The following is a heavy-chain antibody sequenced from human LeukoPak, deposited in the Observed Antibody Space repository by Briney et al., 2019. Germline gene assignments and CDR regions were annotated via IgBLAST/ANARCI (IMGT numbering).Heavy chain of an antibody. Sequence: ASVKVSCKASGYTFTSYYMHWVRQAPGQGLEWMGIINPSGGSTSYAQKFQGRVTMTRDTSTSTVYMELRSLRSDDTAVYYCARDRSGGYYDFWSGYLRFDYWGQGTLVTVSS. CDR2: INPSGGST. CDR1: GYTFTSYY. D-gene: IGHD3-3*01. V-gene: IGHV1-46*01. CDR3: ARDRSGGYYDFWSGYLRFDY. J-gene: IGHJ4*02.